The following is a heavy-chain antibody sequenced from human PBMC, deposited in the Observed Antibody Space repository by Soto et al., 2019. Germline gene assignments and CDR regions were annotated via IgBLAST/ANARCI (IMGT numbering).Heavy chain of an antibody. CDR2: ISSSSSTI. CDR3: ARAGGWELPPG. V-gene: IGHV3-48*01. CDR1: GFTFSSYS. D-gene: IGHD3-10*01. Sequence: EVQLVESGGGLVQPGGSLRLSCAASGFTFSSYSMNWVRQAPGKGLEWVSYISSSSSTIYYADSVKGRFTISRDNAKNSLYLQMNSLRAEDTVVYYCARAGGWELPPGWGQGTLVTVSS. J-gene: IGHJ4*02.